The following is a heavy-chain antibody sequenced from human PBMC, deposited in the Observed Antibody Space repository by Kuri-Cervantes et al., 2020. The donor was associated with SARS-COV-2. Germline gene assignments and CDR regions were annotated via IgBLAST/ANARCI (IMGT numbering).Heavy chain of an antibody. CDR2: ISGSGGST. CDR1: GFTFSSYA. Sequence: GESLKISCAASGFTFSSYAMSWVRQAPGKGLEWVSAISGSGGSTYYADSVKGRFTISRDNSKNTLYLQMNSLRAEDTAVYYCVSGSITIFGVVTTGFDYWGQGTLVTVSS. J-gene: IGHJ4*02. V-gene: IGHV3-23*01. CDR3: VSGSITIFGVVTTGFDY. D-gene: IGHD3-3*01.